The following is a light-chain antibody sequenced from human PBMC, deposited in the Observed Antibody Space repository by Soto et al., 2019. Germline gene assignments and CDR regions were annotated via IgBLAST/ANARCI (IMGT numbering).Light chain of an antibody. CDR2: DVS. V-gene: IGLV2-11*01. CDR1: SSDVGGYNY. Sequence: QSVLTQPASVSGSPGQSITISCTGTSSDVGGYNYVSWYQQHSGKAPKFIIYDVSKRPPGVPDRFSGSKSGNTASLTISGLQAEDEAVYYCCSYAVSFTYVLFGGGTKLTVL. CDR3: CSYAVSFTYVL. J-gene: IGLJ2*01.